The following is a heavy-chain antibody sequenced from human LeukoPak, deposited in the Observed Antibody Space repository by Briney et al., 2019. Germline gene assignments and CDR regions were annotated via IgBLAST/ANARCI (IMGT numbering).Heavy chain of an antibody. Sequence: GGSLRLSCAVSGFTFSSYAMSWVRQAPGKGLEWVSGISGSAKSTYYADSVKGRFTISRDNAKNSLYLQMNSLRAEDTAVYYCARGMDTLMVYAIDYWGQGTLVTVSS. CDR3: ARGMDTLMVYAIDY. CDR2: ISGSAKST. D-gene: IGHD2-8*01. J-gene: IGHJ4*02. V-gene: IGHV3-23*01. CDR1: GFTFSSYA.